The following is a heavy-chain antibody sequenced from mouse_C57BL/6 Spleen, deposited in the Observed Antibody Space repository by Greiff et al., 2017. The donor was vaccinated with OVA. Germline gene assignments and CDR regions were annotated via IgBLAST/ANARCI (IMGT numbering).Heavy chain of an antibody. V-gene: IGHV1-52*01. Sequence: QVQLQQPGAELVRPGSSVTLSCKASGYTFSSYWMHWVEQRPIQGLEWIGNIDPSDSETHYNQKFKDKATLTVDKSSSPAYMQLSSLTSEDSAVYYCARMLPGGYFDVWGTGTTVTVSS. CDR1: GYTFSSYW. D-gene: IGHD1-1*01. J-gene: IGHJ1*03. CDR2: IDPSDSET. CDR3: ARMLPGGYFDV.